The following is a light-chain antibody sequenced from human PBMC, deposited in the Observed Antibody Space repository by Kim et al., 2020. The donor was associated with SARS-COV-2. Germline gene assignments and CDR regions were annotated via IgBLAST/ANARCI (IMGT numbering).Light chain of an antibody. CDR1: SSDIGASDY. CDR2: DVS. J-gene: IGLJ3*02. CDR3: CSFTSTNTWV. V-gene: IGLV2-14*03. Sequence: QSALTQPASVSGSLGQSITISCTGTSSDIGASDYVSWYQQHPGKAPKLIISDVSNRPSGVSDRFSGSKSGSTASLTISGLQAEDEADYYCCSFTSTNTWVFGGGTKVTVL.